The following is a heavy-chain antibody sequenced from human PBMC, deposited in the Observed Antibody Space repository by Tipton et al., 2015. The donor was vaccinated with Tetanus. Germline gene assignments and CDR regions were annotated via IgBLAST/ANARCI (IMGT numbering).Heavy chain of an antibody. V-gene: IGHV1-2*02. CDR1: GYTFTGYY. D-gene: IGHD3-10*01. Sequence: QSGAEVKKPGASVKVSCKASGYTFTGYYMHWVRQAPGQGLEWMGWINPNSGGTNYAQKFQGRVTMTRDTSISTAYMEVSRLRSDDTAVYYCGRASGYHYGSGSYYSGEDYWGQGTLVTVSS. CDR3: GRASGYHYGSGSYYSGEDY. J-gene: IGHJ4*02. CDR2: INPNSGGT.